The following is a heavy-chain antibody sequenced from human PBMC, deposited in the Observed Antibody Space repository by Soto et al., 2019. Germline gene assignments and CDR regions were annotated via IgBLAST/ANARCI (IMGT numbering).Heavy chain of an antibody. CDR2: ISAYNGNT. Sequence: QVQLVQSGAEVKKPGASVKVSCKASGYTFTSYGISWVRQAPGQGLEWMGWISAYNGNTNYAQKLQGRVTMTTATSXXTAYMDLRSLRSDDTAVYYCARDPGYSYGPEYFQHWGQGTLVTVSS. CDR3: ARDPGYSYGPEYFQH. V-gene: IGHV1-18*01. D-gene: IGHD5-18*01. CDR1: GYTFTSYG. J-gene: IGHJ1*01.